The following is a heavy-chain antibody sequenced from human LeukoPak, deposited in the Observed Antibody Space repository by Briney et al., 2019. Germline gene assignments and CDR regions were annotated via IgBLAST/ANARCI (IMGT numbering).Heavy chain of an antibody. CDR1: GGSFSGYY. CDR2: INHSGST. Sequence: KPSETLSLTCAVYGGSFSGYYWSWIRQPPGKGLEWIGEINHSGSTNYNPSLKSRVTISVDTSKNQFSLKLSSVTAADTAVYYCARGLIKPSIAAAGTDYWGQGTLVTVSS. CDR3: ARGLIKPSIAAAGTDY. J-gene: IGHJ4*02. V-gene: IGHV4-34*01. D-gene: IGHD6-13*01.